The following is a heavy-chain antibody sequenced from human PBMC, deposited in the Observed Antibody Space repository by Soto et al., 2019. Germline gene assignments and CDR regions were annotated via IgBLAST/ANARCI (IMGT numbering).Heavy chain of an antibody. Sequence: EVQLLESGGGLVQPGGSLRLSCAASGFTFSSYAMSWVRQAPGKGLEWVSAISGSGGSTYYADSVKGRFTISRDNSKNTRHRQKNSLRAEDTAVYYCAKGGGGFFPLSAWGQGTLVTVSS. CDR1: GFTFSSYA. D-gene: IGHD3-3*01. CDR3: AKGGGGFFPLSA. V-gene: IGHV3-23*01. CDR2: ISGSGGST. J-gene: IGHJ5*02.